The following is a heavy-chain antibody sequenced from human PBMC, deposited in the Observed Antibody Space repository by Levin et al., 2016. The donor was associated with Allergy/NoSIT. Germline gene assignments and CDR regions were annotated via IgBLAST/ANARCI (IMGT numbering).Heavy chain of an antibody. CDR2: IYSGGST. CDR3: ARGGGSGWYGASFDY. V-gene: IGHV3-53*01. J-gene: IGHJ4*02. D-gene: IGHD6-19*01. Sequence: WIRQPPGKGLEWVSVIYSGGSTYDADSVKGRFTISRDNSKNTLYLQMNSLRAEDTAVYYCARGGGSGWYGASFDYWGQGTLVTVSS.